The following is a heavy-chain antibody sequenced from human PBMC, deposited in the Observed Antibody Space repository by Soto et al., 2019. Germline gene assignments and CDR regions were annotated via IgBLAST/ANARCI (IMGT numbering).Heavy chain of an antibody. J-gene: IGHJ6*03. CDR2: ISSSSSYI. CDR1: GFSVSSYT. D-gene: IGHD3-10*01. V-gene: IGHV3-21*01. CDR3: ARSYGSGGFYNCHYYYYYMYV. Sequence: GGSLRLSCAASGFSVSSYTMNWVRQAPGKGLEWVSSISSSSSYIYYADSVKGRSTISRDNARNSLYLQMNSLRAEDMAVYYCARSYGSGGFYNCHYYYYYMYVLGKWTTVTVSS.